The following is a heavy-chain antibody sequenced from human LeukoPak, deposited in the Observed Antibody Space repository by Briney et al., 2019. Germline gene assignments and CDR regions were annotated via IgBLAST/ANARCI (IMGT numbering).Heavy chain of an antibody. CDR2: ISGSGGST. D-gene: IGHD3-3*01. CDR3: ARVPLEWLLSDWFDP. CDR1: GFTFSSYA. V-gene: IGHV3-23*01. J-gene: IGHJ5*02. Sequence: PGGSLRLSCAASGFTFSSYAMSWVRQAPGKGLEWVSAISGSGGSTYYADSVKGRFTISRDNSKNTLYLQMNSLRAEDTAVYYCARVPLEWLLSDWFDPWGQGTLVTVSS.